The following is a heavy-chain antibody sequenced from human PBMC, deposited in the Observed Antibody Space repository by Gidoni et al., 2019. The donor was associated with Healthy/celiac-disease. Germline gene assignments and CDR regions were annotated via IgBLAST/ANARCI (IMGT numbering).Heavy chain of an antibody. D-gene: IGHD4-17*01. Sequence: QVQLVESGGGVVQPGRSLRISCAASGCTFSSYGMHWVRQAPGKGLEWVAVIWYDGSNKYYADSVKGRFTISRDNSKNTLYLQMNSLRAEDTAVYYCAREMTTVTTDAFDIWGQGTMVTVSS. CDR2: IWYDGSNK. CDR3: AREMTTVTTDAFDI. CDR1: GCTFSSYG. J-gene: IGHJ3*02. V-gene: IGHV3-33*01.